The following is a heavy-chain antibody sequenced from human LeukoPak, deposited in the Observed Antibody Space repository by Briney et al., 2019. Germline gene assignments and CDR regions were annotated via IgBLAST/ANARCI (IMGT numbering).Heavy chain of an antibody. CDR3: ATLISGWSLY. D-gene: IGHD6-19*01. V-gene: IGHV3-21*01. J-gene: IGHJ4*02. Sequence: PGGSLRLSCAASGFTFSSYSMNWVRQAPGKGLEWVSAISSASSYIYYADSVKGRFTVSRDNTKNSLYLNMNSLRAEDTAIYYCATLISGWSLYWGQGTLVTVSS. CDR2: ISSASSYI. CDR1: GFTFSSYS.